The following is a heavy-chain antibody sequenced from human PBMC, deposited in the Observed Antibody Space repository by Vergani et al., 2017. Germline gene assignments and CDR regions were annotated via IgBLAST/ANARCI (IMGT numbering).Heavy chain of an antibody. Sequence: QVQLVESGGGVVQPGGSMRLSCSASGLTLSSYGVHWVRPAPGRGLESVTFTRPHEDGAFYSASVRGRFTGSRDNSKNTLYLEMNRLNVDETAIYYCGKTQGTVVGTWWFDPWGQGTPVTVSS. V-gene: IGHV3-30*02. CDR1: GLTLSSYG. CDR3: GKTQGTVVGTWWFDP. J-gene: IGHJ5*02. D-gene: IGHD1-7*01. CDR2: TRPHEDGA.